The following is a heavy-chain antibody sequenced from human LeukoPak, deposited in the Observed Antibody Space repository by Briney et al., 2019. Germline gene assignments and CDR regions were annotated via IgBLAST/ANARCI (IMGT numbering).Heavy chain of an antibody. Sequence: GGSLRLSCAASGFTFSSYGMHWVRQAPGKGLEWVAVISYDGSNKYYADSVKGRFTISRDNSKNTLYLQMNSLRAEDTAVYYCVKRAFKVLRFLEWSIGVAGMDVWGQGTTVTVSS. CDR1: GFTFSSYG. J-gene: IGHJ6*02. CDR2: ISYDGSNK. CDR3: VKRAFKVLRFLEWSIGVAGMDV. D-gene: IGHD3-3*01. V-gene: IGHV3-30*18.